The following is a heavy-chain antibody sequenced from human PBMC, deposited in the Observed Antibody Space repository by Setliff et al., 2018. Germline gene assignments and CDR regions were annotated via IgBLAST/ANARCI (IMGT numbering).Heavy chain of an antibody. CDR1: GGSISSGSYY. CDR3: ARDDYYGSGSPLDF. J-gene: IGHJ4*02. CDR2: IYTSGST. Sequence: SETLSLTCTVSGGSISSGSYYWSWIRQPAGSGLEWIGHIYTSGSTNHNPSLKSRVTISVDTSKNQFSLKLNSVTAADTAVYYCARDDYYGSGSPLDFWGQGTVVTVSS. D-gene: IGHD3-10*01. V-gene: IGHV4-61*09.